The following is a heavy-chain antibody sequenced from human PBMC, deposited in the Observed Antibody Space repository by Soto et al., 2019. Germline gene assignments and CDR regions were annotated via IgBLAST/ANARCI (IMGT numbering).Heavy chain of an antibody. CDR2: IWYDGSNK. J-gene: IGHJ6*02. Sequence: RLSCAASGFTFSSYGMHWVRQAPGKGLEWVAVIWYDGSNKYYADSVKGRFTISRDNSKNTLYLQMNSLRAEDTAVYYCARDATYYYDSSGYYGMYVWGQGTTVTVSS. V-gene: IGHV3-33*01. D-gene: IGHD3-22*01. CDR1: GFTFSSYG. CDR3: ARDATYYYDSSGYYGMYV.